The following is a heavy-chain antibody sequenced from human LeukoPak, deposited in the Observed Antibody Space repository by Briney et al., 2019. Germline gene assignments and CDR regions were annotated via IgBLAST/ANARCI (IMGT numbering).Heavy chain of an antibody. Sequence: GGSLRLSCAASGFTFSQNGMHWVRQAPGKGLEWVSAISGSGGSTYYADSVKGRFTISRDNSKNTLYLQMNSLRAEDTAVYYCAKAAMIVVATDGYFDYWGQGTLVTVSS. J-gene: IGHJ4*02. CDR2: ISGSGGST. V-gene: IGHV3-23*01. CDR1: GFTFSQNG. CDR3: AKAAMIVVATDGYFDY. D-gene: IGHD3-22*01.